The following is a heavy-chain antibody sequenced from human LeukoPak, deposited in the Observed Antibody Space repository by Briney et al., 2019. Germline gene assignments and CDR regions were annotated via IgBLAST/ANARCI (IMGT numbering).Heavy chain of an antibody. D-gene: IGHD5-12*01. Sequence: ASVKVSCKVSGYTLTELSMHWVRQAPGKGLEWMGGFDLEDGETIYAQKFQGRVTMTEDTSTDTAYMELSSLRSGDTAVYYCATEMREWLRLDDAFDIWGQGTMVTVSS. J-gene: IGHJ3*02. CDR1: GYTLTELS. V-gene: IGHV1-24*01. CDR2: FDLEDGET. CDR3: ATEMREWLRLDDAFDI.